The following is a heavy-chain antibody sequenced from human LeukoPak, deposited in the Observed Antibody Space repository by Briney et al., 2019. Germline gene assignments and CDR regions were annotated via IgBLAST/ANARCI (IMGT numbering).Heavy chain of an antibody. CDR3: ARARIVGAKSGWFDP. Sequence: ASVKVSCKASGYTFTSYYMHWVRQAAAQGLEWMGVINPSGGSTSYAQKFQGRVTMTRDTSTSTVYMELSSLRSEDTAVYYCARARIVGAKSGWFDPWGQGTLVTVSS. V-gene: IGHV1-46*01. CDR2: INPSGGST. CDR1: GYTFTSYY. D-gene: IGHD1-26*01. J-gene: IGHJ5*02.